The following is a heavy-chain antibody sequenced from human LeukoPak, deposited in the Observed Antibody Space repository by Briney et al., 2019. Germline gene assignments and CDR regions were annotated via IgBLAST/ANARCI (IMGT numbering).Heavy chain of an antibody. D-gene: IGHD6-13*01. CDR3: ARFSGIAAAGIN. V-gene: IGHV1-2*02. Sequence: ASVKVSCNASGYTFTGYYMHWVRQAPGQGLEWMGWINPNSGGTNYAQKFQGRVTMIRDTSISTAYMELSRLRSDDTAVYYCARFSGIAAAGINWGQGTLVTVSS. CDR2: INPNSGGT. CDR1: GYTFTGYY. J-gene: IGHJ4*02.